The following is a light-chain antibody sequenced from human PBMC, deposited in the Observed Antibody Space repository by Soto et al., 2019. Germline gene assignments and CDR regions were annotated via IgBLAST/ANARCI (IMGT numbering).Light chain of an antibody. Sequence: DVQLTQSPSPLSASVGDRVYISCRASRAITNHLNWYQQKPGKAPILLVYAASTLETGVPSRFSGSGSGTHFTLTIDNLQPEDVATYFCQQNYITPLTFGGGTKVDI. CDR3: QQNYITPLT. J-gene: IGKJ4*01. CDR2: AAS. V-gene: IGKV1-39*01. CDR1: RAITNH.